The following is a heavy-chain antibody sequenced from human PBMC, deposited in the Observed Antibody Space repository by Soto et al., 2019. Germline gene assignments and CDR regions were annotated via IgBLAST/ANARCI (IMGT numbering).Heavy chain of an antibody. Sequence: QVQLVESGGGVVQPGRSLRLSCAASGFTFSSYGMHWVRQAPGKGLEWVAVISYDGSNKYYADSVKGRFTISRDNSKNTLYLQMNSLRAEDTAVYYCAKEVVTAKPYYYYYYGMDVWGQGTTVTVSS. D-gene: IGHD2-21*02. V-gene: IGHV3-30*18. CDR3: AKEVVTAKPYYYYYYGMDV. CDR1: GFTFSSYG. CDR2: ISYDGSNK. J-gene: IGHJ6*02.